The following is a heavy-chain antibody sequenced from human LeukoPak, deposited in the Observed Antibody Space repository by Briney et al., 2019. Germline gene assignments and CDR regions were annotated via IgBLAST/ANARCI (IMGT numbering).Heavy chain of an antibody. CDR1: GFTFSIYG. J-gene: IGHJ6*02. D-gene: IGHD5-12*01. Sequence: GGSLRLSCSASGFTFSIYGMHWVRQAPGKGLDYVSAISSNGGSTYYADSVEGRFPISRDNSKNTLHLQMSSLGTEDTAVYYCVKDSGGLPIYGMDVWGQGTTVTVSS. V-gene: IGHV3-64D*09. CDR3: VKDSGGLPIYGMDV. CDR2: ISSNGGST.